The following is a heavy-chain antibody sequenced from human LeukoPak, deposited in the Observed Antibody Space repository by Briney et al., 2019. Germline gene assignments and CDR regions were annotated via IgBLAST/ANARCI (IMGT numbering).Heavy chain of an antibody. CDR3: ARTAARYYIDV. J-gene: IGHJ6*03. V-gene: IGHV4-59*02. CDR2: FHYSGST. D-gene: IGHD6-6*01. Sequence: SETLSLTCTVSGGSVSSYYWSWIRQPPGKGLEWIGYFHYSGSTNYNPSLKSRVTISVDTSKNQFSLKLSSVTAADTAVYYCARTAARYYIDVWGKGTTVTVSS. CDR1: GGSVSSYY.